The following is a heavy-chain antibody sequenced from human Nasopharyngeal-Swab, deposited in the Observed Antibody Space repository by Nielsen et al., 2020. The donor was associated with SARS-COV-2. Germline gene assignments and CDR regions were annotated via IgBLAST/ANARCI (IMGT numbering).Heavy chain of an antibody. J-gene: IGHJ4*02. CDR3: ARWKGIAAAWDY. V-gene: IGHV4-39*01. Sequence: WIRQPPGKGLEWIGSIYYSGSTYYNPSLKSRVTISVDTSKNQFSQKLSSVTAADTAVYYCARWKGIAAAWDYWGQGTLATVSS. CDR2: IYYSGST. D-gene: IGHD6-13*01.